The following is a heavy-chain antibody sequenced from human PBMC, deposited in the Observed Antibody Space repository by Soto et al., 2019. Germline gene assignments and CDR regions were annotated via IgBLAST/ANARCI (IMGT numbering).Heavy chain of an antibody. CDR1: GFPFSSYT. D-gene: IGHD4-4*01. J-gene: IGHJ6*02. V-gene: IGHV3-30*09. CDR3: ARDMDSNYDGMDV. Sequence: QEHLVESGGGVVQPGGSLTLSCTASGFPFSSYTMHWLRRAPGKGLEWVGIISFDGSSKYYADWLKGRIVISRDNSKDTLYMEMNSVRVEDTAVYYCARDMDSNYDGMDVWGQGTTVIVSS. CDR2: ISFDGSSK.